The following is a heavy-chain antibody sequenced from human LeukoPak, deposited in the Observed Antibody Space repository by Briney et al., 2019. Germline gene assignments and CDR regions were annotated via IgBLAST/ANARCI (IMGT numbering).Heavy chain of an antibody. CDR3: ARGRPSVWYSNYYFDS. J-gene: IGHJ4*02. V-gene: IGHV3-23*01. CDR2: ISDSGGNT. CDR1: GFTFNTYA. D-gene: IGHD6-19*01. Sequence: PGGSLRLSCAASGFTFNTYAMSWVRQAPGKGLEWVSAISDSGGNTYYADSVKGRFTISRDNSKNTLYLQMNSLRAEDTAVYYCARGRPSVWYSNYYFDSWGQGTLVTVSS.